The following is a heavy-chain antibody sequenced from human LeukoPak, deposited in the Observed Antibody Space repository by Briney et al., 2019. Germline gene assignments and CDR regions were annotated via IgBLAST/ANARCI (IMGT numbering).Heavy chain of an antibody. CDR1: EFSVGSNY. CDR2: ITGTGHIT. J-gene: IGHJ4*02. Sequence: GGSLRLSWAASEFSVGSNYMTWVRQAPGKGLEWVSAITGTGHITYYADSVQGRFTISRDNSKNTLYLQMNSLKAEDTALYYCARDRLGAMLFFDSWGQGTLVTVSS. CDR3: ARDRLGAMLFFDS. D-gene: IGHD3-16*01. V-gene: IGHV3-23*01.